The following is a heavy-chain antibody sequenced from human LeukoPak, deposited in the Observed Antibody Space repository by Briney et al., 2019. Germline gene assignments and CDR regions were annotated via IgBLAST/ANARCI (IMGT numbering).Heavy chain of an antibody. CDR3: ARGRSSSAPDDDY. J-gene: IGHJ4*02. Sequence: GASAKVSCKASGYTFTSYDINWVRQATGQGLEWMGWMNPNSGNTGYAQKFQGRVTMTRNTSISTAYMELSSLRSEDTAVYYCARGRSSSAPDDDYWGQGTLVTVSS. V-gene: IGHV1-8*01. CDR2: MNPNSGNT. CDR1: GYTFTSYD. D-gene: IGHD6-6*01.